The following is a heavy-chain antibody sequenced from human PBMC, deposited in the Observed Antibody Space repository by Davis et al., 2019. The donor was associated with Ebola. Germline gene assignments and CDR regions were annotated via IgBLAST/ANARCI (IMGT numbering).Heavy chain of an antibody. CDR2: IYYSGST. CDR1: GGSISSSSYY. Sequence: SETLSLTCTVSGGSISSSSYYWGWIRQPPGKGLEWIGSIYYSGSTYYNPSLKSRVTISVDKSKNQFSLKLSSVTAADTAVYYCARGRTVDTAMVTGFYYGMDVWGQGTTVTVSS. D-gene: IGHD5-18*01. CDR3: ARGRTVDTAMVTGFYYGMDV. V-gene: IGHV4-39*07. J-gene: IGHJ6*02.